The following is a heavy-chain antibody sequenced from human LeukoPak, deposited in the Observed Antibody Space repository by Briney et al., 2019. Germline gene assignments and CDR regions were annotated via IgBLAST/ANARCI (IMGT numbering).Heavy chain of an antibody. V-gene: IGHV4-59*08. CDR1: GGSITSYY. J-gene: IGHJ4*02. D-gene: IGHD6-19*01. Sequence: SETLSLTCSVSGGSITSYYWSWIRQPPGMGLEWIGYIYYSGSTNCNPSLKSRVTISVDTSKNQFSLKLSSVTAADTAVYYCARHGVAVARRLDFWGQGTLVTVSS. CDR2: IYYSGST. CDR3: ARHGVAVARRLDF.